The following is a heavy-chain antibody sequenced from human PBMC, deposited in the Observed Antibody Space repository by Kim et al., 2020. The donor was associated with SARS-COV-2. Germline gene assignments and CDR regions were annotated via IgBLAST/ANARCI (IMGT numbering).Heavy chain of an antibody. Sequence: GGSLRLSCAASGFTFSDYYLSWIRQAPGKGLEWVSYISSSSSYTNYADSVKGRFTTSRDNAKNSLYLQMNSLRAEGTAVYYCARDQGGSYGYFDYWGQGTLVTVSS. CDR1: GFTFSDYY. V-gene: IGHV3-11*06. CDR2: ISSSSSYT. J-gene: IGHJ4*02. CDR3: ARDQGGSYGYFDY. D-gene: IGHD5-18*01.